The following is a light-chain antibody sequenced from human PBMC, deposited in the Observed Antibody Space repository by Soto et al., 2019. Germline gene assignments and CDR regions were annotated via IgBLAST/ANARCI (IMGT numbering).Light chain of an antibody. CDR3: LQEYSYPLI. Sequence: DIQMTQSPSTLSASVGDRFTITCLASQSISNYLNWYQQKPGKAPKLLIYAASSLQSGVPSRFSGSGSGTDFTLTISSLQPEDVGTYYCLQEYSYPLIVGGGTKVEIK. CDR2: AAS. V-gene: IGKV1-39*01. CDR1: QSISNY. J-gene: IGKJ4*01.